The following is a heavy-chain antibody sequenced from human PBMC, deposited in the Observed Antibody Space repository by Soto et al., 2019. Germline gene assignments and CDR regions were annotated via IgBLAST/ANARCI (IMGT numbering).Heavy chain of an antibody. J-gene: IGHJ6*02. CDR2: INSDGSST. CDR3: ASIRGYSGYDLDSYYGMDV. Sequence: EVQLVESGGGLVQPGGSLRLSCAASGFTFSSYWMHWVRQAPGKVLVWVSRINSDGSSTSYAYSVKGRFTISRDNAKNTLYLQMNSLRAEDTAVYYCASIRGYSGYDLDSYYGMDVWGQGTTVTVSS. D-gene: IGHD5-12*01. V-gene: IGHV3-74*01. CDR1: GFTFSSYW.